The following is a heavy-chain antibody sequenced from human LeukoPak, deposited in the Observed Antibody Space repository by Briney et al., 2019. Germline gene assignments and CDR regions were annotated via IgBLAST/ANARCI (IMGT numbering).Heavy chain of an antibody. V-gene: IGHV4-39*01. J-gene: IGHJ5*02. Sequence: SETLSLTCTVSGGSISTTNYYWGWIRQSPGKGLEWFGCVYYSGSTYYNPSLKSRVTISVDTSKNQFSLKPSSVTAADTAVYYCARHVGFITMVRGVINNNWFDPWGQGTLVTVSS. CDR2: VYYSGST. D-gene: IGHD3-10*01. CDR3: ARHVGFITMVRGVINNNWFDP. CDR1: GGSISTTNYY.